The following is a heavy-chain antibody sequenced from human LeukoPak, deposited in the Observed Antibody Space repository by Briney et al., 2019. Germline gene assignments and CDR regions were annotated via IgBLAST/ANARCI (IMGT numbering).Heavy chain of an antibody. CDR1: GFTFSTYA. V-gene: IGHV3-21*01. Sequence: GGSLRLSCAASGFTFSTYAMHWVRQAPGKGLEWVSSISSSSVYKYYADSVKGRFTISRDNAKNSLFLQMNRLRAEDTAVYYCAREMVFGEPWGQGTLVTVSS. CDR2: ISSSSVYK. J-gene: IGHJ4*02. D-gene: IGHD3-10*02. CDR3: AREMVFGEP.